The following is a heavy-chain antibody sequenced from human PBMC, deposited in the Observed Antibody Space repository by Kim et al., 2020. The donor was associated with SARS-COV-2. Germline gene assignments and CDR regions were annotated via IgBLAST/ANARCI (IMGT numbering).Heavy chain of an antibody. CDR2: IYYSGST. V-gene: IGHV4-59*13. CDR1: GGSISSYY. CDR3: ARGVRELLLDAFDI. D-gene: IGHD2-15*01. Sequence: SETLSLTCTVSGGSISSYYWSWIRQPPGKGLEWIGYIYYSGSTNYNPSLKSRVTISVDTSKNQFSLKLSSVTAADTAVYYCARGVRELLLDAFDIWGQGT. J-gene: IGHJ3*02.